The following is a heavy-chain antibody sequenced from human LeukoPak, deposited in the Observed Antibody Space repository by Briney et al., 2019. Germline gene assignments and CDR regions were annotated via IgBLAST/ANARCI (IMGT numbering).Heavy chain of an antibody. CDR1: GYTFTGYY. D-gene: IGHD1-1*01. Sequence: GASVKVSCKASGYTFTGYYMHWVRQAPGQGLEWMGWINPNSGGTNYAQKFQGRVTMTRDTSISTAYMELSRLRSDDTAVYYCARAVHSTVTHYIDYWGQGTLVTVSS. J-gene: IGHJ4*02. CDR2: INPNSGGT. CDR3: ARAVHSTVTHYIDY. V-gene: IGHV1-2*02.